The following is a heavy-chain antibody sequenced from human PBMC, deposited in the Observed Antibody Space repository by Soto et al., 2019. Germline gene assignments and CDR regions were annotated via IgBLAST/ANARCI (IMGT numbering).Heavy chain of an antibody. J-gene: IGHJ3*02. CDR1: GFTFRDYA. CDR3: ARDAGFPDFGVIKHVFDI. Sequence: EVQVLQSGGGLGQPGGSLRLSCAAGGFTFRDYAMSWVRQAPGKSLEWVSTLSGSLNSAFYADSVKGRFTISRDSSDNILYLQMNILRDEDTAVYYCARDAGFPDFGVIKHVFDIWGQGTLVTVSS. D-gene: IGHD3-3*01. V-gene: IGHV3-23*01. CDR2: LSGSLNSA.